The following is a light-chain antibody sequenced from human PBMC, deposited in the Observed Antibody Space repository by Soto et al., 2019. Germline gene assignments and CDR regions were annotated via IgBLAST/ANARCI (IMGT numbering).Light chain of an antibody. Sequence: SHMALSASPLTASIGDKFTIADRASQSLDNCLAWYQQKPGKAPKLLIYDVSSLESGVPSRFSGRKVGAQFILTIDSLQPEDFATYYCQQVKSYPRTFGGGTKV. CDR3: QQVKSYPRT. CDR2: DVS. J-gene: IGKJ4*01. V-gene: IGKV1-5*01. CDR1: QSLDNC.